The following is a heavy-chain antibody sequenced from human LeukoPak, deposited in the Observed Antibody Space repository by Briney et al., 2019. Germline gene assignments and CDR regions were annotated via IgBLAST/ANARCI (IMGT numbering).Heavy chain of an antibody. V-gene: IGHV4-38-2*02. CDR3: ARDFITMVRGVPPYYFDY. Sequence: SETLSLTCTVSGYSISSGYYWGWIRQPPGKGLEWIGSIYYSGSTYYNPSLKSRVTISVDTSKNQFSLKLSSVTAADTAVYYCARDFITMVRGVPPYYFDYWGQGTLVTVSS. D-gene: IGHD3-10*01. J-gene: IGHJ4*02. CDR2: IYYSGST. CDR1: GYSISSGYY.